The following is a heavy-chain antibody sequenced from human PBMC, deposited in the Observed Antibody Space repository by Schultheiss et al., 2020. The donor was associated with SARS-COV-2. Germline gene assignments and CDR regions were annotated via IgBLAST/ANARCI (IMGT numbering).Heavy chain of an antibody. CDR2: INHSGST. V-gene: IGHV4-34*01. CDR1: GGSFSGYY. J-gene: IGHJ3*02. Sequence: SETLSLTCTVSGGSFSGYYWSWIRQPPGKGLEWIGEINHSGSTNYNPSLKSRVTISVDTSKNQFSLKLSSVTAADTAVYYCARVRFGGYAFDIWGQGTMVTVSS. D-gene: IGHD3-10*01. CDR3: ARVRFGGYAFDI.